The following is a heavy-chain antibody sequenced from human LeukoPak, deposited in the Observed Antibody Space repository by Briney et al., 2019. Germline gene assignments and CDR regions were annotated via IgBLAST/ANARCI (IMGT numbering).Heavy chain of an antibody. Sequence: SETLSLTCTVSGGSISSSTYYWGWIRQPPGKGLEWIGSIYYSGRTYYNPSLKSRVTISVDTSKNQFSLNLSSVTAADTAVYYCGRGYYYFDYWGQGTLVTVSS. J-gene: IGHJ4*02. D-gene: IGHD3-22*01. CDR2: IYYSGRT. V-gene: IGHV4-39*01. CDR1: GGSISSSTYY. CDR3: GRGYYYFDY.